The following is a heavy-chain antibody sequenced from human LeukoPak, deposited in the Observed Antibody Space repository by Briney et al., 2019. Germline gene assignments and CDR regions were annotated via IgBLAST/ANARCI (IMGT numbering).Heavy chain of an antibody. V-gene: IGHV1-8*01. Sequence: ASVKVSCKTSGDTFTTYAIIWVRQAPGQGLEWMGWMNPHSDNTAYAQKFQGRVTMTKNTSISTAYMELSSLRSDDTAVYYCTRRANGRRYNWFDTWGQGTLVTVSS. CDR2: MNPHSDNT. CDR3: TRRANGRRYNWFDT. CDR1: GDTFTTYA. D-gene: IGHD2-8*01. J-gene: IGHJ5*02.